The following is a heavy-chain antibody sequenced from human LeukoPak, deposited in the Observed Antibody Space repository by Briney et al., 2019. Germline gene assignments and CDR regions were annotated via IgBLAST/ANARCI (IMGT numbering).Heavy chain of an antibody. V-gene: IGHV3-30-3*01. CDR1: GFTFSSYA. CDR2: ISYDGSNK. J-gene: IGHJ6*02. D-gene: IGHD2-15*01. Sequence: GGSLRLSCAASGFTFSSYAMHWVRQAPGKGLEWVAVISYDGSNKYYADSVKGRFTISRDNSKNTLFLQMNSLRAEDTAVYYCAKNLYCGGGSCYPSALGMDVWGQGTTVTVSS. CDR3: AKNLYCGGGSCYPSALGMDV.